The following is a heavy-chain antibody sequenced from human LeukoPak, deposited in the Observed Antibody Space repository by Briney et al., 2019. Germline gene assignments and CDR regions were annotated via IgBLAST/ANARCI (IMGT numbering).Heavy chain of an antibody. CDR3: AKAGRITIFGVVGD. J-gene: IGHJ4*02. V-gene: IGHV3-23*01. CDR2: ISGSGGST. CDR1: GFTFSNYA. D-gene: IGHD3-3*01. Sequence: GGSLRLSCAASGFTFSNYAMSWVRQAPGKGLEWVSAISGSGGSTYYADSVKGRFTISRDNSKNTLYLQMNSLRAEDTAVYYCAKAGRITIFGVVGDWGQGTLVTVSS.